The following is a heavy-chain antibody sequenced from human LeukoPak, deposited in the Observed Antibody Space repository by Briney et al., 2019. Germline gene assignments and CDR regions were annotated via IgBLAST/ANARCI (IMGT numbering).Heavy chain of an antibody. Sequence: ASVKVSCKASGYTFTSYDINWVRQATGQGLEWMGWMKPNSGNTGYAQKFQGRVTMTRNTSISTAYMELSSLRFEDTAVYYCATQRRGGTPSYYMDVWGKGTTVTISS. V-gene: IGHV1-8*01. CDR1: GYTFTSYD. D-gene: IGHD2-15*01. J-gene: IGHJ6*03. CDR3: ATQRRGGTPSYYMDV. CDR2: MKPNSGNT.